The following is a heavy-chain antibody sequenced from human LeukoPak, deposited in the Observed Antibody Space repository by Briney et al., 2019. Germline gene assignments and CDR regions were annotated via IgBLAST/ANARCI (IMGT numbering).Heavy chain of an antibody. V-gene: IGHV3-53*01. CDR1: GSTVSSNY. CDR3: ARSNYYYGMDV. J-gene: IGHJ6*02. CDR2: IYSGGST. Sequence: GGSLRLSCAVSGSTVSSNYMSWVRQAPGKGLEWVSVIYSGGSTYYADSVKGRFTISRDNSKNTLYLQMNSLRAEDTAVYYCARSNYYYGMDVWGQGTTVTVSS.